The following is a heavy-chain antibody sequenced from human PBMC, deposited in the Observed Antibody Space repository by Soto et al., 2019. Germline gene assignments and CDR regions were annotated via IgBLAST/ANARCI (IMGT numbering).Heavy chain of an antibody. J-gene: IGHJ3*02. Sequence: VAVISYDGSNKYYADSVKGRFTISRDNSKNTLYLQMNSLRAEDTAVYYCAKDYCSSTSCYAQYAFDIWGQGTMVTVSS. CDR3: AKDYCSSTSCYAQYAFDI. CDR2: ISYDGSNK. V-gene: IGHV3-30*18. D-gene: IGHD2-2*01.